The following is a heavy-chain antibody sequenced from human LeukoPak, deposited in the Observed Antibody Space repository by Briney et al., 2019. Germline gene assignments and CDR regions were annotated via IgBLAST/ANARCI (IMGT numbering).Heavy chain of an antibody. V-gene: IGHV1-58*01. J-gene: IGHJ3*02. D-gene: IGHD2-8*02. Sequence: SVKVSCKASGFTFTTSTVQWVRQARGQRLEWIGRIVVGSGNTDHAQKFQGRLTITRDISTSTAYMELSSLTSDDTAVYYCAAVPNANAWYWDDAFDIWGQGTMVTVSS. CDR2: IVVGSGNT. CDR1: GFTFTTST. CDR3: AAVPNANAWYWDDAFDI.